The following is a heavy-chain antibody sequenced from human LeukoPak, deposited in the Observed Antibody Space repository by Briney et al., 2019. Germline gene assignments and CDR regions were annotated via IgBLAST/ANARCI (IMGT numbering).Heavy chain of an antibody. D-gene: IGHD5-18*01. J-gene: IGHJ4*02. CDR3: ARDGYSYGFGY. V-gene: IGHV4-59*01. CDR1: GGSISSYY. CDR2: IYYSGST. Sequence: SETLSLTCTVSGGSISSYYWSWIRQPPGRGLEWIGYIYYSGSTNYNPSLKSRVTISVDTSKNQFSLKLSSVTAADTAVYYCARDGYSYGFGYWGQGTLVTVSS.